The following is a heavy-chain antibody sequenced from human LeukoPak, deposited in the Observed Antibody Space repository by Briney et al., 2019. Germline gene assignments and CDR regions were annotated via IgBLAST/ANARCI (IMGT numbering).Heavy chain of an antibody. CDR3: ASTERCSTTCPLDY. Sequence: SETLSLTCIVYGESFSGYYWSWIRQPPGKGLEWIGEINHSGSTHYNPSLKSRVTISLDTSKNQFSLKLSSVTAADTAVYYCASTERCSTTCPLDYWGQGTLVTVSS. J-gene: IGHJ4*02. CDR2: INHSGST. CDR1: GESFSGYY. V-gene: IGHV4-34*01. D-gene: IGHD2-2*01.